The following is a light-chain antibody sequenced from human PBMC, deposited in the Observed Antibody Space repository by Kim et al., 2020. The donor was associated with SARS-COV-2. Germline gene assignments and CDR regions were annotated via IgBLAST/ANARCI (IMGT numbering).Light chain of an antibody. V-gene: IGKV2-30*01. CDR2: SVS. CDR3: MQGTHWPYT. Sequence: QAASTSSGFSQSLVFINGDTYFHWFQQRPGQSPRRLIYSVSNRDAGVPDRFSGSVSGTDFTLKISRVQAEDVGVYYCMQGTHWPYTFGQGTKLEI. CDR1: QSLVFINGDTY. J-gene: IGKJ2*01.